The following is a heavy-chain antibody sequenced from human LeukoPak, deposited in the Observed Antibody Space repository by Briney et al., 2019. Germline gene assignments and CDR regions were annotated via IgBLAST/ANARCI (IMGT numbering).Heavy chain of an antibody. CDR3: ARAQGSSGPGICEY. CDR1: GFTFSNYW. V-gene: IGHV3-7*01. J-gene: IGHJ4*02. D-gene: IGHD6-19*01. Sequence: PGGSLRLSCAASGFTFSNYWMSWVRQAPGKGLEWVANIKQDGSEKFYVDSVKGRLTISRDNAKNSLYLQMNSLRVEDTAVYYCARAQGSSGPGICEYWGQGTLVTVSS. CDR2: IKQDGSEK.